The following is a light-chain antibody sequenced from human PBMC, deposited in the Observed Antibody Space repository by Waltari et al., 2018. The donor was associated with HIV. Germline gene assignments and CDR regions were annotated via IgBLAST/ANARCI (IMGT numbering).Light chain of an antibody. Sequence: DIQMTQSPSPLSASLGDTVVISCRASQSITYFLNWYQLKPGKAPALLISGASSLQSGVPSRFVGSGSGTDFTLTIKNLQPGDFATYFCQQSDSFPYTFGPGTKLDI. V-gene: IGKV1-39*01. J-gene: IGKJ2*01. CDR3: QQSDSFPYT. CDR2: GAS. CDR1: QSITYF.